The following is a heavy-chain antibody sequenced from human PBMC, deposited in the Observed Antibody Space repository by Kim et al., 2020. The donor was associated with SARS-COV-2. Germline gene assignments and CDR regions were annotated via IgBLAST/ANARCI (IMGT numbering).Heavy chain of an antibody. CDR2: IRSKANNNAR. J-gene: IGHJ4*02. V-gene: IGHV3-73*01. CDR3: ILVEELLVRPQY. CDR1: GFTFSGSA. Sequence: GGSLRLSCAASGFTFSGSAMHWVRQASGKGLEWVGRIRSKANNNARGDAVSVKGRFTVSRDDSKNTAYMQMNSLKIEDTAVYYCILVEELLVRPQYWGSGTLVSVSS. D-gene: IGHD3-10*01.